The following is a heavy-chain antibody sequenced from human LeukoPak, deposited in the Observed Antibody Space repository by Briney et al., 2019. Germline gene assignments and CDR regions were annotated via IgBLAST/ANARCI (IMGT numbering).Heavy chain of an antibody. D-gene: IGHD5-24*01. CDR2: IKSKTDGGTT. V-gene: IGHV3-15*01. CDR3: TTGSVLATIDY. CDR1: GFTFSNAW. J-gene: IGHJ4*02. Sequence: KSGGSLRLSCAASGFTFSNAWMSWVRQAPGKGLEWVGRIKSKTDGGTTDYAAPVKGRFTISRDDSKNTLYLQMNSLKTEDTAVYYCTTGSVLATIDYWGQGTLVTVSS.